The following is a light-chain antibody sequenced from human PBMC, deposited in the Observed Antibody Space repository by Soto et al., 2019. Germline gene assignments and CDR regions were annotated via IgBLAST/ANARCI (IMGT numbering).Light chain of an antibody. CDR2: ANN. CDR1: SYNIGAGYE. CDR3: QSYDSSLSIHVV. Sequence: QLVLTQPPSVSGAPGQRVTISCTGSSYNIGAGYEVHWYQQLPGTAPKLLIYANNNRPSGVPDRFSGSKSGTSASLAITGLQAEDEADYYCQSYDSSLSIHVVFGGGTKLTVL. J-gene: IGLJ2*01. V-gene: IGLV1-40*01.